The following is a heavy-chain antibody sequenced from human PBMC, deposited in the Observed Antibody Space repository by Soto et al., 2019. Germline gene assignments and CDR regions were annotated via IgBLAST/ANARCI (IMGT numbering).Heavy chain of an antibody. J-gene: IGHJ4*02. CDR2: INPNSGGT. D-gene: IGHD2-15*01. V-gene: IGHV1-2*04. CDR1: GYTFTGYY. Sequence: ASVKVSCKASGYTFTGYYMHWVRQAPGQGLEWMGWINPNSGGTNYAQKFQGWVTMTRDTSTSTAYMELSSLRSEDTAAYYCAGARYCSGGSCYHSLDYWGQGTLVTVSS. CDR3: AGARYCSGGSCYHSLDY.